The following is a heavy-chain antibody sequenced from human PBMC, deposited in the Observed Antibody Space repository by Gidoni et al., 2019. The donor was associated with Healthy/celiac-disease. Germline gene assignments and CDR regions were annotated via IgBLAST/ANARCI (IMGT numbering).Heavy chain of an antibody. CDR1: GFTFSSYG. V-gene: IGHV3-33*01. J-gene: IGHJ4*02. Sequence: QVQLAESGGGVVQPGRSLRLSCAASGFTFSSYGMHWVRQAPGQRQEWVAVIWYDGSNKYYADSVKGRFTISRDNSKNTLYLQMNGLRAEDTAVYYCARLSVGMRQWQPFDYWGQGTLVTVSS. D-gene: IGHD6-19*01. CDR2: IWYDGSNK. CDR3: ARLSVGMRQWQPFDY.